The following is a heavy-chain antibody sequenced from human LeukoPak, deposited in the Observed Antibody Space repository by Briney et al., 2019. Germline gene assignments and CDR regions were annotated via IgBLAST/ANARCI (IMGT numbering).Heavy chain of an antibody. D-gene: IGHD3-10*01. CDR2: ISVGTTT. J-gene: IGHJ4*02. CDR1: GFTFSNYA. CDR3: AKHYGSGTYYNYFDY. V-gene: IGHV3-23*01. Sequence: PGGSLRLSCAASGFTFSNYAMSWVRQAPGKGLEWVSGISVGTTTYYTDSVKGRFTISRDDSRSTVFLQMSSLRAEDTALYYCAKHYGSGTYYNYFDYWGQGTLVTVPS.